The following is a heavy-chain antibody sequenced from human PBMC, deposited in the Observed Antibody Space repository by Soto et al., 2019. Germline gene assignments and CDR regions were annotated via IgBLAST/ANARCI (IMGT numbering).Heavy chain of an antibody. CDR3: AKVRDGYNAGLDY. D-gene: IGHD5-12*01. CDR1: GFTFDDYA. Sequence: EVQLVESGGGLVQPGRSLRLSCAASGFTFDDYAMHWVRQAPGKGLEWVSGISWNSGSIGYADSVKGRFTISRDNAKNSLYLKMNSLRAEDTALYYCAKVRDGYNAGLDYWGQGTLVTVSS. J-gene: IGHJ4*02. V-gene: IGHV3-9*01. CDR2: ISWNSGSI.